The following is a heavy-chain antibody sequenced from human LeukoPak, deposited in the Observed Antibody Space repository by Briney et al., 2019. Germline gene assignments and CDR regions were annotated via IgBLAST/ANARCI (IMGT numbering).Heavy chain of an antibody. V-gene: IGHV3-15*01. CDR3: LLRDYYYMDV. Sequence: GGSLRLSCVASGFIFSNAWMTWVRQAPGKGLERVGRIKSKPNGETTDYAAAVKGRFSISRDDSKHTLYLQMNSLKLEDTAVYYCLLRDYYYMDVWGKGTVVTVSS. CDR1: GFIFSNAW. CDR2: IKSKPNGETT. J-gene: IGHJ6*03.